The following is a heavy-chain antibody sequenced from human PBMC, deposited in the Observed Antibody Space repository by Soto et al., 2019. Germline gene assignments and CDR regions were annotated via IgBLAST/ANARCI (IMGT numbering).Heavy chain of an antibody. J-gene: IGHJ3*02. CDR1: GFTFSSYS. D-gene: IGHD3-16*01. CDR3: ARERGTAVFDAFDI. V-gene: IGHV3-48*02. CDR2: ISSSSSTI. Sequence: GESLRLSCAASGFTFSSYSMNWVRQAPGKGLEWVSYISSSSSTIYYADSMKGRFTISRDNAKNSLYLQMNRLRDEDTAVYYCARERGTAVFDAFDIWGQGTMVTVSS.